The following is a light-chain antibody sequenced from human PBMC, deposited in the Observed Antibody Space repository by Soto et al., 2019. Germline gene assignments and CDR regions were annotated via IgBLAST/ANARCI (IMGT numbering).Light chain of an antibody. Sequence: IVMTQSPATMSVSPVSRATLSCRASQNIYYNVAWYQHRPGQAPRLLIYRASTRATGVPARFSGSGSGTEFTLTISSLQSEDFTVYSCLQYHNLWAFGQGTKVDI. CDR2: RAS. CDR3: LQYHNLWA. CDR1: QNIYYN. V-gene: IGKV3-15*01. J-gene: IGKJ1*01.